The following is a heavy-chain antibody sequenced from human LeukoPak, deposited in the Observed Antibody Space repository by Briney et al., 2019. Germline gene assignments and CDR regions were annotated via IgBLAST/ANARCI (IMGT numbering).Heavy chain of an antibody. J-gene: IGHJ6*02. D-gene: IGHD6-13*01. CDR2: INDSGST. V-gene: IGHV4-34*01. Sequence: SETLSLTCAVYGGSFSGYYWSWVRQPPGEGLEWIGEINDSGSTNYNPSLKSRVTISVDTSKNQLSLKLSSVTAADTAVYYCARVAAAGIYYYYGMDVWGQGTTVTVSS. CDR1: GGSFSGYY. CDR3: ARVAAAGIYYYYGMDV.